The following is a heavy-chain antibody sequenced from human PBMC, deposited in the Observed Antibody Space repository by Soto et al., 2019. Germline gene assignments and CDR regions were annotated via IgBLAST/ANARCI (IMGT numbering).Heavy chain of an antibody. CDR1: GFTFSSYA. D-gene: IGHD1-26*01. V-gene: IGHV3-23*01. J-gene: IGHJ4*02. CDR3: ARRGSGSYSDY. CDR2: ISGSGDST. Sequence: VQLLESGGGLVQPGGSLRLSCEASGFTFSSYAMRWVRQAPGKGLEWVSAISGSGDSTYYADSVKGRFTTSRDNSKKTLYLQMNSLRAEDTAVYYCARRGSGSYSDYWGQGTLVTVSS.